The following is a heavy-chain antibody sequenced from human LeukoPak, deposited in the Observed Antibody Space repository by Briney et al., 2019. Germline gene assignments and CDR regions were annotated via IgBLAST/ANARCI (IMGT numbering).Heavy chain of an antibody. D-gene: IGHD5-24*01. CDR3: ARGGRWLPMRRDAFDI. CDR1: GFTFSSYG. V-gene: IGHV3-33*01. Sequence: QTGGSLRLSCAASGFTFSSYGMHRVRQAPGKGLEWVAVIWYDGSNKYYADSVKGRFTISRDNSKNTLYLQMNSLRAEDTAVYYCARGGRWLPMRRDAFDIWGQGTMVTVSS. J-gene: IGHJ3*02. CDR2: IWYDGSNK.